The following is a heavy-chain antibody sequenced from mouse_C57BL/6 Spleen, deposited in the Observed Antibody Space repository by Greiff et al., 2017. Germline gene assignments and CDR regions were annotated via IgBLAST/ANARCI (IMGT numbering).Heavy chain of an antibody. CDR1: GFTFSSYA. Sequence: EVQLVESGGGLVKPGGSLKLSCAASGFTFSSYAMSWVRQTPEKRLEWVETISDVGSYTYYPDTVKGRFTISRDNAKNNLYLQMSHLKSEDTDMYYCARNGGRYYGSFDYWGQGTTLTVSS. J-gene: IGHJ2*01. CDR2: ISDVGSYT. V-gene: IGHV5-4*01. CDR3: ARNGGRYYGSFDY. D-gene: IGHD2-1*01.